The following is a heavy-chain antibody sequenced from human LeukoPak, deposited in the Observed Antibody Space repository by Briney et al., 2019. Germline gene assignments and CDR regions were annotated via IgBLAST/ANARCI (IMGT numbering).Heavy chain of an antibody. J-gene: IGHJ2*01. CDR1: GDPISSYY. D-gene: IGHD3-10*01. Sequence: SETLSLTCSVSGDPISSYYWSWIRQPAGQGLEWIGRIFTNGNTKYNPSLKSRLSMSVDTSQTHFSLQLTSVTAADTAVYYCARLRPTVSGIWYFDVWGRRTLVTASS. CDR2: IFTNGNT. V-gene: IGHV4-4*07. CDR3: ARLRPTVSGIWYFDV.